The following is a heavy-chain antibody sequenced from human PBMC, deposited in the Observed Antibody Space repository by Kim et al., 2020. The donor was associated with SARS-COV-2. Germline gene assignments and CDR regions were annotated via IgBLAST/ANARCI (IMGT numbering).Heavy chain of an antibody. CDR3: SRGSFQQGFDP. CDR2: INSDGTTT. Sequence: GGSLRLSCEAAGFTFSRYWMNWVRQGPGKGLVWVSRINSDGTTTHYADSVKGRFTISRDNAKNTLHLQLNSLGVEDTAIYYCSRGSFQQGFDPWGQGTLVTVSS. V-gene: IGHV3-74*01. CDR1: GFTFSRYW. J-gene: IGHJ5*02. D-gene: IGHD6-13*01.